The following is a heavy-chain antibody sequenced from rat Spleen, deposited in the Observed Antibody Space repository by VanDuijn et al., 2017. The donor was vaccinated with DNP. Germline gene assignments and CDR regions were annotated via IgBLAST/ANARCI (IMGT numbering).Heavy chain of an antibody. CDR3: ARGNYGGYDY. CDR1: GFSLPSYH. Sequence: QVQLKESGPGLVQPTQTLSLACTVSGFSLPSYHVSWVRQPPGKGLEWMGIIRSDGDTYYNSGLKSRLSISRDTSKSQVFLKMNSLQTEDIATYYCARGNYGGYDYWGQGVMVTVSS. CDR2: IRSDGDT. D-gene: IGHD1-11*01. V-gene: IGHV2-32*01. J-gene: IGHJ2*01.